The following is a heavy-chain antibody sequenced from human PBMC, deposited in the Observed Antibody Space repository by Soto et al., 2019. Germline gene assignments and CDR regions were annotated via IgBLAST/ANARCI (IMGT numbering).Heavy chain of an antibody. V-gene: IGHV3-23*01. CDR1: GFIFSTYA. J-gene: IGHJ3*02. CDR3: AHPRGYGVFDAVDI. D-gene: IGHD4-17*01. CDR2: INANGGTT. Sequence: LXLSCATSGFIFSTYAMNWVRQAPGKGLEWVSAINANGGTTYYAESVRGRFTISRDNSINTLYLQMSRLRTEDTAVYYCAHPRGYGVFDAVDIWGQGTMVTVSS.